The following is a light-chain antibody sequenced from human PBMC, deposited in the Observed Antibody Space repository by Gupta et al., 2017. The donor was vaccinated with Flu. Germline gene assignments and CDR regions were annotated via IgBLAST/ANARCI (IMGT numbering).Light chain of an antibody. CDR1: QYIRDNN. J-gene: IGKJ3*01. CDR3: QQYNNWPPLVT. V-gene: IGKV3-15*01. CDR2: ATS. Sequence: LSVSTGERATLSCRASQYIRDNNLAWYQQKPGQAPRLLISATSTRATGIPVRFSGSGSGTEFTLTISSLQSEDFAVYYCQQYNNWPPLVTFGHGTRVDIK.